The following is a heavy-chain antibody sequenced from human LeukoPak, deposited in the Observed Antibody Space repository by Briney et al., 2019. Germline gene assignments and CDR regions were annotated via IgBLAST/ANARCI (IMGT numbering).Heavy chain of an antibody. J-gene: IGHJ4*02. CDR1: GDSINTYY. CDR2: IDYSGST. CDR3: ARGCSSGTCPFDY. D-gene: IGHD2-15*01. V-gene: IGHV4-59*01. Sequence: SETLSLTCTVSGDSINTYYWSWIRQPPGRGLEWIGYIDYSGSTNYNPSLKTRVTISVDTSKNQFSLKLRSVTAADTAVYYCARGCSSGTCPFDYWGQGTLVTVSS.